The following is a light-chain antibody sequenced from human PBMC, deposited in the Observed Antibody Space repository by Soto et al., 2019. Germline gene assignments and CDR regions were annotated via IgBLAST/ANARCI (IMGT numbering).Light chain of an antibody. Sequence: DIQMTQSPSSLSASVGDRVTITCRASESISNDLHWYQQKPGKAPKILIYAASTLQSGVPSRFSGSGSETYFTLTISSLQPEDFATYYCQQSYTASPYTFGQGTKLQIK. J-gene: IGKJ2*01. CDR2: AAS. CDR3: QQSYTASPYT. CDR1: ESISND. V-gene: IGKV1-39*01.